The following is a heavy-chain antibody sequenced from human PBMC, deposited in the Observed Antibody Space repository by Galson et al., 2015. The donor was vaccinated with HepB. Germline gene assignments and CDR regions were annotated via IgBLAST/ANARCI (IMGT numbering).Heavy chain of an antibody. V-gene: IGHV3-30*03. CDR3: ATDALPPAYDYSIDV. CDR2: ISSDETNK. Sequence: SLRLSCAASGFTFSSYGMHWVRQAPGKGLEWVAVISSDETNKYYADSVKGRFTISRDNFKNTLYLQMNSLRAGDRAVYYCATDALPPAYDYSIDVWGQGTTLTVSS. D-gene: IGHD5-12*01. J-gene: IGHJ6*02. CDR1: GFTFSSYG.